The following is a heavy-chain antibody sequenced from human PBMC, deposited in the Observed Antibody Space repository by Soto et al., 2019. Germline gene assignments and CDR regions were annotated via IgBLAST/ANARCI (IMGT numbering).Heavy chain of an antibody. CDR1: GGSISSGGYY. J-gene: IGHJ5*02. V-gene: IGHV4-31*03. D-gene: IGHD2-2*01. CDR3: ARFIVVVPAAEKRFDP. CDR2: IYYSGST. Sequence: PLSLTCTVSGGSISSGGYYWSWIRQHPGKGLEWIGYIYYSGSTYYNPSLKSRVTISVDTSKNQFSLKLSSVTAADTAVYYCARFIVVVPAAEKRFDPWGQGTLVTVSS.